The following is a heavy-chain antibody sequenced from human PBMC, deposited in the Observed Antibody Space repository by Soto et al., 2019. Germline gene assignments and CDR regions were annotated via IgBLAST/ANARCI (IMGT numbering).Heavy chain of an antibody. CDR1: CFAFNNYG. CDR3: SRGDSSIIPAGSDF. CDR2: ISKSDYT. V-gene: IGHV3-21*01. D-gene: IGHD3-22*01. J-gene: IGHJ4*02. Sequence: GGSLTLSRTVSCFAFNNYGINCVRHAAGKGLEWVSSISKSDYTYYSDSVKGRFTISRDNAKNSVSLQMNTLRVQDTAVYYCSRGDSSIIPAGSDFSGQAALVTIAS.